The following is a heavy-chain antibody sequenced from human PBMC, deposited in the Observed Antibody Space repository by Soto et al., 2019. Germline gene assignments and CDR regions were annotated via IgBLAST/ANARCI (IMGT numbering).Heavy chain of an antibody. CDR3: ARDDLKYYYGSGSYTHVYYYGMDV. D-gene: IGHD3-10*01. J-gene: IGHJ6*02. Sequence: GESLKISCAASGFTFSSYGMHWVRQAPGKGLEWVAVIWYDGSNKYYADSVKGRFTISRDNSKNTLYLQMNSLRAEDTAVYYCARDDLKYYYGSGSYTHVYYYGMDVWGQGTTVTVSS. CDR2: IWYDGSNK. V-gene: IGHV3-33*01. CDR1: GFTFSSYG.